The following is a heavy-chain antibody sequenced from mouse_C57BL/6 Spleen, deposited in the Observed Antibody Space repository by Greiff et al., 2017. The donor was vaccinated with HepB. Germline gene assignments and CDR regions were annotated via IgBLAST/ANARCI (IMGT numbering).Heavy chain of an antibody. CDR2: INPNNGGT. J-gene: IGHJ1*03. CDR1: GYTFTDYN. Sequence: VQLKESGPELVKPGASVKIPCKASGYTFTDYNMDWVKQSHGKSLEWIGDINPNNGGTIYNQKFKGKATLTVDKSSSTAYMELRSLTSEDTAVYYCARSGGNWYFDVWGTGTTVTVSS. V-gene: IGHV1-18*01. CDR3: ARSGGNWYFDV. D-gene: IGHD3-1*01.